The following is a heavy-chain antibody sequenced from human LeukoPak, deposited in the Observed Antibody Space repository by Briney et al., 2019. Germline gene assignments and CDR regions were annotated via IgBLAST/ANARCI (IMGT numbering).Heavy chain of an antibody. D-gene: IGHD3-10*01. V-gene: IGHV3-30*02. Sequence: PGGSPRLSCAASGFTLSSYGMHWVRQAPGKGLEWVAFIRYDGSTKYYADSVKGPFTISRDNSKNTLYLQMNSLRAEDTAVYYCAKDLVPNLPTEGFDYWGQGTLVTVSS. CDR1: GFTLSSYG. CDR2: IRYDGSTK. J-gene: IGHJ4*02. CDR3: AKDLVPNLPTEGFDY.